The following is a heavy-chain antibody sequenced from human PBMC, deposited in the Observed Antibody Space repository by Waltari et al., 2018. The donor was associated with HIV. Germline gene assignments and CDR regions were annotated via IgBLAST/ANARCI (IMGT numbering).Heavy chain of an antibody. CDR2: INHSGST. CDR3: ARGRWYCSSTSCYRGWFDP. Sequence: QVQLQQWGAGLLKPSETLSLTCAVYGGSFSGYYWSWIRQPPGKGLEWIGEINHSGSTNYNPSLKSRVTISVDTSKNQFSLKLSSVTAADTAVYYCARGRWYCSSTSCYRGWFDPWGQGTLVTVSS. V-gene: IGHV4-34*01. D-gene: IGHD2-2*01. CDR1: GGSFSGYY. J-gene: IGHJ5*02.